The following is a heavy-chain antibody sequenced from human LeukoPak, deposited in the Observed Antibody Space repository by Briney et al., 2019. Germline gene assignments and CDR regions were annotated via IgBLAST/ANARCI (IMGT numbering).Heavy chain of an antibody. D-gene: IGHD1-26*01. CDR1: GYIFADYY. Sequence: ASVKVSCKASGYIFADYYMHWVRQAPGQGLEWMGWINPNSGGTKYTQQFQGRVTMTRDTSITTAYLELSRLTVDDTAVYYCARSQSPIHRPPVGASWGHFDYWGQGTLVTVSS. CDR3: ARSQSPIHRPPVGASWGHFDY. J-gene: IGHJ4*02. CDR2: INPNSGGT. V-gene: IGHV1-2*02.